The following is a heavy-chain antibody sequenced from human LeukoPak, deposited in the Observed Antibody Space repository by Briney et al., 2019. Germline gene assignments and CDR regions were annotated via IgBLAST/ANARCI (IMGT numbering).Heavy chain of an antibody. D-gene: IGHD6-13*01. CDR2: ISFDESEK. CDR1: GFTLSNSA. V-gene: IGHV3-30*18. Sequence: GGSLRLSCAVSGFTLSNSAMHWVRQAPGKGLEWVATISFDESEKFCADSVKGRFTISRDTSKNTVYLQMNSLRAGDTAVYYCAKDKNWSWSLDYWGQGTLVTVSS. CDR3: AKDKNWSWSLDY. J-gene: IGHJ4*02.